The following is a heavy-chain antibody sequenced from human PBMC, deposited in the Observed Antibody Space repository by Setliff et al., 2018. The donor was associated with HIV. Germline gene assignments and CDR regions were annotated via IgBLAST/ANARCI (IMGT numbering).Heavy chain of an antibody. CDR3: ARRPSSYNWFDP. D-gene: IGHD6-6*01. J-gene: IGHJ5*02. V-gene: IGHV5-51*01. CDR1: GYTFTNYW. CDR2: IYPGDYVT. Sequence: GESLKISCKASGYTFTNYWIGWVRQMPGKGLEWIGVIYPGDYVTRYGPSFQGQVSISADVSITTAYLQWSSLKASDTAIYYCARRPSSYNWFDPWGQGTLVTVSS.